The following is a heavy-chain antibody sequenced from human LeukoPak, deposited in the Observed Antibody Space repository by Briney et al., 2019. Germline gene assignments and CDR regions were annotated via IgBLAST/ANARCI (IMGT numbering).Heavy chain of an antibody. J-gene: IGHJ4*02. CDR2: INPSGGST. Sequence: GSVKVSCKASGYTFSIYHIHWVRQAPGQGLEWMGIINPSGGSTTYAQMFQGRVTMTRDTSTSTVYMDLTSLRSEDTAVYYCASVPGYYYGSGSYPFDYWGQGTLVTVSS. CDR3: ASVPGYYYGSGSYPFDY. CDR1: GYTFSIYH. V-gene: IGHV1-46*01. D-gene: IGHD3-10*01.